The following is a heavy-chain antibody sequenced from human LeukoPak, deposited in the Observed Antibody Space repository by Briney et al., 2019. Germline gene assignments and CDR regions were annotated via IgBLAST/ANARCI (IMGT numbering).Heavy chain of an antibody. J-gene: IGHJ3*02. CDR3: ASESSSRSNDAFDI. V-gene: IGHV3-21*01. CDR2: ISSSSSYT. CDR1: GFTFSSYS. D-gene: IGHD6-6*01. Sequence: GGSLRLSCAASGFTFSSYSMNWVRQVPGKGLEWVSSISSSSSYTYYADSVKGRFTISRDNAKNSLYLQMNSLRAEDTAVYYCASESSSRSNDAFDIWGQGTMVTVSS.